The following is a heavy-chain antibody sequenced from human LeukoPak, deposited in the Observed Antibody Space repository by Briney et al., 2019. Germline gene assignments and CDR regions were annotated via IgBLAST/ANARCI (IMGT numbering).Heavy chain of an antibody. D-gene: IGHD6-13*01. Sequence: GGSLRLSCAASGFTVSSYAMSWVRQAPGKGLEWISAISGSGGSKYYADSVKGRFTISRDTSTNTLYLQLNSLRVDDTAVHFCAKEWRFSGSWYQYYFDYWGQGTLVTVSS. CDR2: ISGSGGSK. CDR3: AKEWRFSGSWYQYYFDY. CDR1: GFTVSSYA. J-gene: IGHJ4*02. V-gene: IGHV3-23*01.